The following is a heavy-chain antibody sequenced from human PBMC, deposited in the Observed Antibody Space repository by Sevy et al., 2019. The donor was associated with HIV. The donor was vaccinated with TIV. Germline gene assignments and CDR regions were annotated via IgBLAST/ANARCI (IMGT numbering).Heavy chain of an antibody. CDR1: GFTFSSYA. Sequence: GGCLRLSCAASGFTFSSYAMSWVRQAPGKGLEWVSAISGSGGSTYYADSVKVRFTISRDNSKNTLYLQMNSLRAEDTSVYYCAKVGGYSYGTFDYWGQGTLVTVSS. CDR3: AKVGGYSYGTFDY. CDR2: ISGSGGST. V-gene: IGHV3-23*01. D-gene: IGHD5-18*01. J-gene: IGHJ4*02.